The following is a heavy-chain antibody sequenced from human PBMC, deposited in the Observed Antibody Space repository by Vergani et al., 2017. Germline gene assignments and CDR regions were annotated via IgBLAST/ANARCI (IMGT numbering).Heavy chain of an antibody. Sequence: QVQLVESGGGVVQPGRSLRLSCAVSGFTFSSYGMHWVRQAPGKGLEWVAVIWYDGSNKYYADSVKGRFTISRDNSKNTLYLQMNSLRAEDTAVYYCARDRGVVVVAAGYFDYWGQGTLVTVSS. J-gene: IGHJ4*02. D-gene: IGHD2-15*01. CDR3: ARDRGVVVVAAGYFDY. CDR1: GFTFSSYG. V-gene: IGHV3-33*08. CDR2: IWYDGSNK.